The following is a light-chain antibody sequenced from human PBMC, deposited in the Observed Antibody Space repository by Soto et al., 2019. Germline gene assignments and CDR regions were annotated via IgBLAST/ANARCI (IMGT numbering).Light chain of an antibody. CDR1: QSISTW. CDR2: DAS. J-gene: IGKJ2*01. V-gene: IGKV1-5*01. CDR3: QHHDSYPYT. Sequence: DIQMTQSPSTLSASVGDTVTITCRASQSISTWMAWYQQKPGKAPKLLIFDASTLEGGVPSRFSGSASGTEFTLTISSLQPDDFATYYCQHHDSYPYTFGQGTKVEI.